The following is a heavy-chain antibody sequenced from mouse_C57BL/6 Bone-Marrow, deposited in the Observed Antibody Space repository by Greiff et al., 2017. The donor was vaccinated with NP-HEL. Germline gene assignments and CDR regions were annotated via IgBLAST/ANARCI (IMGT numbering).Heavy chain of an antibody. CDR1: GFTFSDYY. J-gene: IGHJ1*03. D-gene: IGHD1-1*01. Sequence: EVQLVESGGGLVQPGGSLKLSCAASGFTFSDYYMYWVRQTPEQRLEWVAYISNGGGSTYYPDTVKGRFTISRDNAKNTLYLQMSRLKSEDTAMDYCARDYGSSSYWYFDVWGTGTTVTVSS. V-gene: IGHV5-12*01. CDR2: ISNGGGST. CDR3: ARDYGSSSYWYFDV.